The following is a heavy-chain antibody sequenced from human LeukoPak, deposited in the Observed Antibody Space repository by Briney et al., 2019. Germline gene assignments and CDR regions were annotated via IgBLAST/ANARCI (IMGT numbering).Heavy chain of an antibody. CDR1: GGSVSSGSYY. CDR3: ARNKVRGVIDY. D-gene: IGHD3-10*01. J-gene: IGHJ4*02. V-gene: IGHV4-61*01. Sequence: SETLSLTCTVSGGSVSSGSYYWSWIRQPPGKGLEWIGYIYYTGSTNYNPSLKSRVTISVDTSKNEFSLKLNSVTAADTAVYYCARNKVRGVIDYWGQGTLVTVSS. CDR2: IYYTGST.